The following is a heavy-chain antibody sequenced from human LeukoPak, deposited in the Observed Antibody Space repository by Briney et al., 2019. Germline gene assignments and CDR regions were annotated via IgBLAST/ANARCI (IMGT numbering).Heavy chain of an antibody. J-gene: IGHJ4*02. CDR3: ARNFPYSKLDY. V-gene: IGHV4-34*01. CDR1: GGSFSSYY. D-gene: IGHD6-13*01. CDR2: TDHSGST. Sequence: PSETLSLTCAVSGGSFSSYYWSWIRQPPGKGLEWIGETDHSGSTNYNPSLKSRVTISVDTSKSQFSLQLSSVTAADTAVYYCARNFPYSKLDYWGQGTLVTVSS.